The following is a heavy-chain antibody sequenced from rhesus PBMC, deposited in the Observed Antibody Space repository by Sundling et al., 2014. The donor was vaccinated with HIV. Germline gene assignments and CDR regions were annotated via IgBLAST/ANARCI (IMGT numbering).Heavy chain of an antibody. CDR2: IYGSGGST. CDR1: GDSITNNY. J-gene: IGHJ4*01. V-gene: IGHV4-160*01. D-gene: IGHD3-3*01. Sequence: QVKLQESGPGVVKPSETLSLTCAVSGDSITNNYRWSWIRQPPGKGLEWIGRIYGSGGSTDYNPSLKSRVTISIDTSKNQFSLKLSSLTAADTAVYYCVTDTISSDYWGQESWSPSPQ. CDR3: VTDTISSDY.